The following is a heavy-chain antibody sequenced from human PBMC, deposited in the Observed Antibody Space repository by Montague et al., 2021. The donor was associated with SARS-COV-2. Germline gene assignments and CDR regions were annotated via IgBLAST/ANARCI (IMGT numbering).Heavy chain of an antibody. D-gene: IGHD3-3*01. CDR1: SGSFSDHY. Sequence: SETLSLTCAVYSGSFSDHYWTWVRQPPGKGPEWIGDIYHNGSASYNPSLKSRVTLSKDTSKNQFSLRFQSLTAADTAVYFCARGQVTISGVLIFIPAAGSFDVWGQGTLVTVSS. J-gene: IGHJ3*01. V-gene: IGHV4-34*01. CDR2: IYHNGSA. CDR3: ARGQVTISGVLIFIPAAGSFDV.